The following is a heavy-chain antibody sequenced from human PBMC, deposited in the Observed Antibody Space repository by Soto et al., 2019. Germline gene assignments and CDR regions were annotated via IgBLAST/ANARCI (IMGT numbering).Heavy chain of an antibody. Sequence: GALRLSCADSVFTFSDHYMSWIRQAPGKGLEWIGYSSNSGSFTRYADSVKGRFSISRDNAKNSLYLQINSLRGEDTAIYYCVRSGDNYNLLDYWGQGTPVTAPQ. V-gene: IGHV3-11*06. CDR3: VRSGDNYNLLDY. J-gene: IGHJ4*02. D-gene: IGHD1-1*01. CDR2: SSNSGSFT. CDR1: VFTFSDHY.